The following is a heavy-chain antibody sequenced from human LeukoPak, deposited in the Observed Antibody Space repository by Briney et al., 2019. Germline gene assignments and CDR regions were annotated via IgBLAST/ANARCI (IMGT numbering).Heavy chain of an antibody. D-gene: IGHD6-19*01. Sequence: SETLSLTCTVSGGSISSGGYYWSWIRQHPGKGLKWIGYIYYSGSTYYNPSLKSRVTISVDTSKNQFSLKLSSVTAADTAVYYCARGARQWLVLDYWGQGTLVTVSS. CDR1: GGSISSGGYY. CDR2: IYYSGST. CDR3: ARGARQWLVLDY. J-gene: IGHJ4*02. V-gene: IGHV4-31*03.